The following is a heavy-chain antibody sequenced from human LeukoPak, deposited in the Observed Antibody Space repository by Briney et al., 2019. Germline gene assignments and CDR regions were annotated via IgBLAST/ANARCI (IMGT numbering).Heavy chain of an antibody. Sequence: SETLSLTCTVSGGSISNSYWSWIRQPPGKGLEWIGFFHDSESTNYNPSLKSRVSISLDTSKNQVSLWLSSVTAADTAVYYCARGDASGRPGIGFDFWGQGTLVTVCS. V-gene: IGHV4-59*01. CDR1: GGSISNSY. CDR2: FHDSEST. D-gene: IGHD1-26*01. J-gene: IGHJ4*02. CDR3: ARGDASGRPGIGFDF.